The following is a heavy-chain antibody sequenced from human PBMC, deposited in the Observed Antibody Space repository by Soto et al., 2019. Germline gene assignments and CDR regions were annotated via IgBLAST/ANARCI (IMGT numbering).Heavy chain of an antibody. CDR1: GGTFSSYA. D-gene: IGHD5-12*01. CDR3: ARPQVGYSGYDFRARDHYYYYGMDV. V-gene: IGHV1-69*13. J-gene: IGHJ6*02. CDR2: IIPIFGTA. Sequence: SVKVSCKASGGTFSSYAMSWVRQAPGQGLEWMGGIIPIFGTANYAQKFQGRVTITADESTSTAYMELSSLRSEDTAVYYCARPQVGYSGYDFRARDHYYYYGMDVWGQGTTVTVSS.